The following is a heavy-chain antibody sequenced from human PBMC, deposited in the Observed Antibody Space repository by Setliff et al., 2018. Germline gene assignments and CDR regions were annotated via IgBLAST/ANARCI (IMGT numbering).Heavy chain of an antibody. CDR1: GGSISSGGYY. Sequence: SETLSLTCTVSGGSISSGGYYWTWIRQHPGKGLEWIGHIYYSGTTYYNPSLKSRVSMSVDTSKNHFSLKLTSVTATDTAVYYCARDRFDTAIDYWGQGTLVTVSS. CDR2: IYYSGTT. J-gene: IGHJ4*02. V-gene: IGHV4-31*03. CDR3: ARDRFDTAIDY. D-gene: IGHD5-18*01.